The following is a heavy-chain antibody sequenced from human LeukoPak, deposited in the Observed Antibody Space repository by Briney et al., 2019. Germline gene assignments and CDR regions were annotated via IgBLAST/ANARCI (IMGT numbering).Heavy chain of an antibody. V-gene: IGHV3-15*07. J-gene: IGHJ5*02. D-gene: IGHD3-22*01. CDR1: GFTFSNAW. Sequence: GGSLRLSCATSGFTFSNAWMNWVRQAPGKGLEWVRRIRSNSDGGTIDYAAPVKGRFALSRDDSKNTLYLQMNSLQTEDTAVYYCATDFYDTTWGQGTLVTVSS. CDR2: IRSNSDGGTI. CDR3: ATDFYDTT.